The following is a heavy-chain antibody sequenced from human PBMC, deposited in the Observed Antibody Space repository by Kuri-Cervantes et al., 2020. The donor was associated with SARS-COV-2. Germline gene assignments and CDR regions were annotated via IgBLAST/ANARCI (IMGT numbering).Heavy chain of an antibody. J-gene: IGHJ3*02. CDR2: ISGSGGST. V-gene: IGHV3-23*01. CDR3: AKDGYGFGASDI. CDR1: GFTFSSYA. Sequence: GESLKISCAASGFTFSSYAMSWVRQAPGKGLEWVSAISGSGGSTYYADSVKGRFTISRDNSKNTLYLQMNSLRAEDTAVYYCAKDGYGFGASDIWGQGTMVTVSS. D-gene: IGHD3-10*01.